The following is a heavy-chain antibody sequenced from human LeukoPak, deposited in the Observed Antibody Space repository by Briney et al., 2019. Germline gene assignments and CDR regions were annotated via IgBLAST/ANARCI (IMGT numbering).Heavy chain of an antibody. CDR2: ISGGGGST. CDR3: AKSSYYDSSGYYREYYFDH. D-gene: IGHD3-22*01. Sequence: GGSLRLSCAASGFSFSSYGMTWARQAPGKGLEWVSSISGGGGSTNSADSVKGRFTISRDNSKNTLYLQMNSLRAEDTAVYYCAKSSYYDSSGYYREYYFDHWGQGTLVTVSS. J-gene: IGHJ4*02. V-gene: IGHV3-23*01. CDR1: GFSFSSYG.